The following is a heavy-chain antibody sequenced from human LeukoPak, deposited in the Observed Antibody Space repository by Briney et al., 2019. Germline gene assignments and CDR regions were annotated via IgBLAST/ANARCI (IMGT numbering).Heavy chain of an antibody. Sequence: GGSLRLSCEASGFTFSSYAMSWVSQAPEKGLEWVSAISGSGGSTYYADSVKGRFTISRDNSKNTLYLQMNSLRAEDTAVYYRAKDQGIAEAGTNDYWGQGTLVTVSS. CDR1: GFTFSSYA. D-gene: IGHD6-19*01. CDR2: ISGSGGST. CDR3: AKDQGIAEAGTNDY. V-gene: IGHV3-23*01. J-gene: IGHJ4*02.